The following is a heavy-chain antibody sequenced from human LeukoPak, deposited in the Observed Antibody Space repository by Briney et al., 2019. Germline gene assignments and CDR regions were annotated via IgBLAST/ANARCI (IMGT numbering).Heavy chain of an antibody. J-gene: IGHJ4*02. D-gene: IGHD6-6*01. CDR1: GFTFSSYA. CDR3: ASRSSLEWTTFDY. CDR2: ISYDGSNK. V-gene: IGHV3-30-3*01. Sequence: GGSLRLSCAASGFTFSSYAMHWVRQAPGKGLEWVAVISYDGSNKYYADSVKGRFTISRDNSKNTLYLQMNSLRAEDTAVYYCASRSSLEWTTFDYWGQGTLVTVSS.